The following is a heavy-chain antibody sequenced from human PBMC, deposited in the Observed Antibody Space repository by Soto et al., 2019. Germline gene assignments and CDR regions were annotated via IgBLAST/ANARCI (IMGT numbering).Heavy chain of an antibody. Sequence: ASVKVSCKASGCTFTSYYMHWVRQAPGQGLEWMGIINPSGGSTSYAQKFQGRVTMTRDTSTSTVYMELSSLRSEDTAVYYCARDPDGIAVAGTYPFVMDVWGQGTTVTVS. D-gene: IGHD6-19*01. J-gene: IGHJ6*02. CDR2: INPSGGST. CDR3: ARDPDGIAVAGTYPFVMDV. CDR1: GCTFTSYY. V-gene: IGHV1-46*01.